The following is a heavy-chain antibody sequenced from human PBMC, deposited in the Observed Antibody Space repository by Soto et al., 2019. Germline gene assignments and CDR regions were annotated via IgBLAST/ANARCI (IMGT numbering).Heavy chain of an antibody. J-gene: IGHJ6*02. CDR1: GGSFSGYY. CDR2: INHSGTI. Sequence: QVQLQQWGAGLLKPSETLSLTCAVYGGSFSGYYWTWIRQPPGKGLEWIGEINHSGTINFNPSLKSRLTISLDTSKKHFSLKLSSVTDVDTAAYYCARADRTLVTSYSLDVWGQGTTVTVSS. CDR3: ARADRTLVTSYSLDV. D-gene: IGHD2-21*02. V-gene: IGHV4-34*01.